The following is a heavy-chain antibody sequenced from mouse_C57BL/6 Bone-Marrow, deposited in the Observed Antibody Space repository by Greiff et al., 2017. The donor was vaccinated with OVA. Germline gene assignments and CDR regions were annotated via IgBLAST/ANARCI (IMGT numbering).Heavy chain of an antibody. CDR3: ARWGSNYFDY. CDR2: IYPGSGST. J-gene: IGHJ2*01. D-gene: IGHD5-1*01. CDR1: GYTFTSYW. V-gene: IGHV1-55*01. Sequence: VQLPPPVSELVTPGASVKMSCQASGYTFTSYWITWVKQRPGQGLEWIGDIYPGSGSTNYNEKFKSKATLTVDTSSSTAYMQLSSLTSEDSAVYYCARWGSNYFDYWGQGTTLTVSS.